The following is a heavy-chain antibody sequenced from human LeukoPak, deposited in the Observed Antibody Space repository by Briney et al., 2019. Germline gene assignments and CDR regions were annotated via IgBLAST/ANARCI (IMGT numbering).Heavy chain of an antibody. CDR2: IYYNGNT. CDR1: NVSISSGGYF. Sequence: SQTLSLTCTVSNVSISSGGYFYSWIRQLPGKGLEWIGYIYYNGNTYYSPSLKSRVTIPLDTSKNQFSLRLPFVTAADTGTYYCARAGRKQFLSDWGQGTQVTVSS. V-gene: IGHV4-31*03. J-gene: IGHJ4*02. CDR3: ARAGRKQFLSD. D-gene: IGHD1-14*01.